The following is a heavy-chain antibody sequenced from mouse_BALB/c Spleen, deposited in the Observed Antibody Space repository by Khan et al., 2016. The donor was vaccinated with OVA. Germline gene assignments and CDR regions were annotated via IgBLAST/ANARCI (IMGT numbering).Heavy chain of an antibody. CDR2: IYPGDGDT. CDR1: GYTFTRYW. CDR3: ASHYGSYFDY. Sequence: VELVESGAELARPGASVKLSCKASGYTFTRYWMQWVKQRPGQGLEWIGAIYPGDGDTKYTQKFKGKATLTADKSPSTAYMELSSLASEDSAVYYCASHYGSYFDYWGQGTTLTVSS. V-gene: IGHV1-87*01. J-gene: IGHJ2*01. D-gene: IGHD2-1*01.